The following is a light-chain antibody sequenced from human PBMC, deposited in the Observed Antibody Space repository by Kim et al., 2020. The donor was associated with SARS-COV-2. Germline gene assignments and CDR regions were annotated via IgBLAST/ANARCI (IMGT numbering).Light chain of an antibody. V-gene: IGKV3-20*01. CDR3: QQCGSSPLT. Sequence: EIVLTQSPGTLSLSPGERATLSCRASQSVNNNYLAWYQQKPGQAPRLLIYGASKRATGIPDRFSGSGSGTDFTLTISRLEPEDFAVYYCQQCGSSPLTFGGGTKLEIK. CDR2: GAS. J-gene: IGKJ4*01. CDR1: QSVNNNY.